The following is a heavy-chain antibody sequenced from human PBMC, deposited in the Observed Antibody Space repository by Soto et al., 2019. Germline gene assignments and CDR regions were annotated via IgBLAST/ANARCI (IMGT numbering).Heavy chain of an antibody. CDR3: ARALEWLLWDYYGMDV. V-gene: IGHV1-3*01. CDR1: GYTFTSYA. J-gene: IGHJ6*02. D-gene: IGHD3-3*01. CDR2: INAGNGNT. Sequence: QVQLVQSGAEVKKPGASVKVSCKASGYTFTSYAMHWVRQAPGQRLEWMGWINAGNGNTKYSQKFQGRVTITRDTSASTAYMELSSLRSEDTAVYYCARALEWLLWDYYGMDVWGQGTTVTVSS.